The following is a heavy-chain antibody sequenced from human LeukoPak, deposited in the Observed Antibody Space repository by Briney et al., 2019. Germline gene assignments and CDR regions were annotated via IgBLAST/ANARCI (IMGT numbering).Heavy chain of an antibody. D-gene: IGHD3-22*01. Sequence: SETLSLTCTVSGGSIRSSSYYWGWIRQPPGKGLEWIGSIYYSGSTYYNPSLKSRVTISVDTSKNQFSLKLSSVTAADTAVYYHARHRASYGRPYYYDSSGYYYLFDYWGQGTLVTVSS. CDR2: IYYSGST. CDR1: GGSIRSSSYY. CDR3: ARHRASYGRPYYYDSSGYYYLFDY. J-gene: IGHJ4*02. V-gene: IGHV4-39*01.